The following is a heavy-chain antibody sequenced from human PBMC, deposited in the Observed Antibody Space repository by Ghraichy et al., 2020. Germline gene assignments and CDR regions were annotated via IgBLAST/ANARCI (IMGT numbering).Heavy chain of an antibody. V-gene: IGHV3-23*01. CDR3: ARGVSVNVGSADY. D-gene: IGHD2-8*01. CDR1: GFTFSTYA. J-gene: IGHJ4*02. Sequence: GGSLRLSCAASGFTFSTYAMNWVRQAPGKGLEWVSSLNADGTYIFYADSVRGRFTISRDNSKNTLYLQMSSLRAEDTAVYFCARGVSVNVGSADYWGLGTLVTVSS. CDR2: LNADGTYI.